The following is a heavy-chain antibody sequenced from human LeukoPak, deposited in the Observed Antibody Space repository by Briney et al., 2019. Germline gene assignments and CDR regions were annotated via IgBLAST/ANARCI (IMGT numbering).Heavy chain of an antibody. V-gene: IGHV4-34*01. CDR2: INHSGST. Sequence: SETLSLTCAVYGGSFSDYYWSWIRQPPGKGLEWIGEINHSGSTNYNPSLKSRVTISVDTSKNQFSLKLSSVTAADTAVYYCAGSNWGRSRFDDWGQGTLVTVSS. D-gene: IGHD7-27*01. CDR3: AGSNWGRSRFDD. CDR1: GGSFSDYY. J-gene: IGHJ4*02.